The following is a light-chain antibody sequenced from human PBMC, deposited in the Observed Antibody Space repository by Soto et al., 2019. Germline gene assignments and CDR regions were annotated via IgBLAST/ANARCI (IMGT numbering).Light chain of an antibody. Sequence: EIVMTQSPATLSVSPVDTATLSCRASQSVAGNLAWYQQKPGQPPRLLIYGVSTRATGVPARFSGSGSETDFSLTVSSLQIEDFALYYCQQSNNWPPLTSGGGTTV. V-gene: IGKV3-15*01. CDR1: QSVAGN. J-gene: IGKJ4*01. CDR3: QQSNNWPPLT. CDR2: GVS.